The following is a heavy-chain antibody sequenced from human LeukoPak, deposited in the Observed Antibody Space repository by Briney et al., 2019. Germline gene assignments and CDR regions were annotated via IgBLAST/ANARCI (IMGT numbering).Heavy chain of an antibody. Sequence: PGGSLRLSCVVSGFSFRNYEMSWVRQAPGKGLEWVSYISYVDSPVYYTDSVKGRFTISRDNAKNSLYLQMNSLRAEDTAVYYCAKGQTGYDWAYYYYMDVWGKGTTVTVSS. CDR2: ISYVDSPV. V-gene: IGHV3-48*03. CDR1: GFSFRNYE. J-gene: IGHJ6*03. D-gene: IGHD3-16*01. CDR3: AKGQTGYDWAYYYYMDV.